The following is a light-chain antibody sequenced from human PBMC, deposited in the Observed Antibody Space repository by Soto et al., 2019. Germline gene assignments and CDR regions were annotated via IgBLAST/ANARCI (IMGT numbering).Light chain of an antibody. CDR3: QQYNSYSPDT. J-gene: IGKJ2*01. V-gene: IGKV1-5*01. CDR1: QSISSW. CDR2: DAS. Sequence: DIQMTQSPSTLSASVGDRVTITCRASQSISSWLAWYQQKPGKAPKLLIYDASSLESGVPSRFSGSGSGTEFPLTFSSLQPDDFAAQYCQQYNSYSPDTFGQGTKLEIK.